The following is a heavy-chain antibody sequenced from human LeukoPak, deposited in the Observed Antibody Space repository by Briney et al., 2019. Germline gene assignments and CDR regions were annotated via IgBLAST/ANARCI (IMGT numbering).Heavy chain of an antibody. Sequence: ASVTVSCKASGYTFTSYGMNWVRQAPGQGLEWMGWISAYNGNTNYAQKLQGRVTMTTDTSTDTAYVELRSLRSDDTAVYYCSSDLGRMVRGVPNWVDAWGQGTLVTVSS. J-gene: IGHJ5*02. D-gene: IGHD3-10*01. CDR1: GYTFTSYG. CDR2: ISAYNGNT. V-gene: IGHV1-18*04. CDR3: SSDLGRMVRGVPNWVDA.